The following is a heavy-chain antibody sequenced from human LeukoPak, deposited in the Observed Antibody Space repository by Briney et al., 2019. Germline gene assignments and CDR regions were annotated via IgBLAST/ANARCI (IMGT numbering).Heavy chain of an antibody. CDR2: ISGSGGST. CDR3: ARSIAVAGDDDY. D-gene: IGHD6-19*01. CDR1: GFTLSSYA. J-gene: IGHJ4*02. Sequence: PGGSLRLSCAASGFTLSSYAMSWVRQAPGKGLEWVSAISGSGGSTYYADSVKGRFTVSRDNSKNTLYLQMNSLRAEDTAVYYCARSIAVAGDDDYWGQGTLVTVSS. V-gene: IGHV3-23*01.